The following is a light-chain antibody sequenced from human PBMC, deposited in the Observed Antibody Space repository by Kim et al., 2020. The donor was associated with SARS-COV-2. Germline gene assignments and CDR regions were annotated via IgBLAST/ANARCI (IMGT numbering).Light chain of an antibody. Sequence: DIQMTQSPSSLFASVGDRVIITCRASQGISNYLAWYQQRPGKVPKLLIYTASTLQSGVPSRFSGSGSGTDFTLTISSLQPGDVATYYCQKYNSAPWTFGQGTKVDIK. CDR2: TAS. J-gene: IGKJ1*01. CDR1: QGISNY. CDR3: QKYNSAPWT. V-gene: IGKV1-27*01.